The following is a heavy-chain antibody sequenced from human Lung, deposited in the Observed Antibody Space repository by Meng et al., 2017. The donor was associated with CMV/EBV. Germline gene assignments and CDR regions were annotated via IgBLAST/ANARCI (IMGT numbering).Heavy chain of an antibody. V-gene: IGHV5-51*01. CDR1: GYSFTSYW. CDR2: IYPGDSDA. J-gene: IGHJ4*02. Sequence: GXSXKISCKGSGYSFTSYWIGWVRQMPGKGLEWMGIIYPGDSDARYSPSFQGQVTISADKSISTAYLQWSSLNASDTAMYYCARLRDHFPDHWGQGTLVTVSS. CDR3: ARLRDHFPDH. D-gene: IGHD3-3*02.